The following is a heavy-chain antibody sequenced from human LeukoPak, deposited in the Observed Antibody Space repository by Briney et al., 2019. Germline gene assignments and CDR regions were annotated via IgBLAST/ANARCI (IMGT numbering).Heavy chain of an antibody. CDR2: ICTDETTI. J-gene: IGHJ3*02. V-gene: IGHV3-74*01. D-gene: IGHD1-1*01. Sequence: PGGSLRLSCAASGFTFSTYCMHWVRQPPGKGLVWVSQICTDETTIRNADSVKGRFTISRDNAKNTLYLQMSSLRVEDTAVYYCAKATGTWVADDAFDIWGQGTMVTVSS. CDR3: AKATGTWVADDAFDI. CDR1: GFTFSTYC.